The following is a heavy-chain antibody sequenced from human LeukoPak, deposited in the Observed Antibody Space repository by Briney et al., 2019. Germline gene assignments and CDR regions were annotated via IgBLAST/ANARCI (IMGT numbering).Heavy chain of an antibody. CDR2: IFHSGSN. CDR1: GYSISSDYY. J-gene: IGHJ4*02. D-gene: IGHD4-23*01. CDR3: TRVAGGNSDYFDY. V-gene: IGHV4-38-2*01. Sequence: SSETLSLTRAVSGYSISSDYYWGWIRQPPGKGLEWIGSIFHSGSNHYNPSLKSRVTISLDASKNQFSLKLSSVTAADTAVHYCTRVAGGNSDYFDYCGQGTLVTVSS.